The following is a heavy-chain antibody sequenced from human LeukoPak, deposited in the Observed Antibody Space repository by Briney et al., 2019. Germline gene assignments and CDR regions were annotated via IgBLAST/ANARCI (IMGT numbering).Heavy chain of an antibody. CDR3: ARVRTYYDFWSGSSYYYYMDV. Sequence: PSETLSLTCTVSGGSISSYYWSWIRQPPGKGLEWIGYIHYSGSTNYNPSLKSRVTISVDTSKNQFSLKLSSVTAADTAVYYCARVRTYYDFWSGSSYYYYMDVWGKGTTVTVSS. CDR1: GGSISSYY. V-gene: IGHV4-59*12. D-gene: IGHD3-3*01. J-gene: IGHJ6*03. CDR2: IHYSGST.